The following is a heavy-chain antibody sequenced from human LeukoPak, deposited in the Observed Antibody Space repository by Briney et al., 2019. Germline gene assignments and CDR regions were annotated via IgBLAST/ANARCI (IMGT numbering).Heavy chain of an antibody. CDR1: GFTFSSYG. J-gene: IGHJ6*02. Sequence: PGRSLRLSCAASGFTFSSYGMHWVRQAPGKGLEWVAVISYDGSNKYYADSVKGRFTISRDNSKNTLYLQMNSLRAEDTAVYYCARESKDCSGGSCHPPFYYGMDVWGQGTTVTVSS. V-gene: IGHV3-30*03. CDR2: ISYDGSNK. D-gene: IGHD2-15*01. CDR3: ARESKDCSGGSCHPPFYYGMDV.